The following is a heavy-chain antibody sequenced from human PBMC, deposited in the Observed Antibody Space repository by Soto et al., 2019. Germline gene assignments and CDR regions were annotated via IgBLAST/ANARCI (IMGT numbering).Heavy chain of an antibody. Sequence: GGSLRLSCAASGFTFSSYSMNWVGQAPGKGLEWVSYISSSSSTIYYADSVKGRFTISRDNAKNSLYLQMNSLRDEDTAVYYCAREGIAVAGTVAFDIWGQGIMVTVSS. D-gene: IGHD6-19*01. CDR2: ISSSSSTI. V-gene: IGHV3-48*02. CDR3: AREGIAVAGTVAFDI. CDR1: GFTFSSYS. J-gene: IGHJ3*02.